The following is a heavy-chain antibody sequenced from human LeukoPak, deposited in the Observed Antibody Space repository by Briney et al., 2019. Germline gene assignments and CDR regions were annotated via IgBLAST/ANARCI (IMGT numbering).Heavy chain of an antibody. V-gene: IGHV3-7*04. CDR2: IKQDGSEK. D-gene: IGHD5-18*01. CDR1: GFTFSSYW. Sequence: GGSLRLSCAASGFTFSSYWLSWVRQAPGKGLEWVANIKQDGSEKYYVDSVKGRFTISRDNAKNSLYLQMNSLRAEDTGWSGYARGGYSYGCDNWAQGTLVTVSS. CDR3: ARGGYSYGCDN. J-gene: IGHJ4*01.